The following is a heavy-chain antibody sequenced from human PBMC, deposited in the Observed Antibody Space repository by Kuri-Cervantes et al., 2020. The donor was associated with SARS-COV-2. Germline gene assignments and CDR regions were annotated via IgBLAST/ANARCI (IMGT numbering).Heavy chain of an antibody. D-gene: IGHD3-9*01. CDR1: GGTFSSYA. V-gene: IGHV1-69*04. CDR3: AYGTYYDILTGYLDFDY. CDR2: IIPILGIA. Sequence: SVKVSCKASGGTFSSYAISWVRQAPGQGLEWMGRIIPILGIANYAQKFQGRVTITADKSTSTAYMELSSLRSEDTAVYYCAYGTYYDILTGYLDFDYWGQGTLVTVSS. J-gene: IGHJ4*02.